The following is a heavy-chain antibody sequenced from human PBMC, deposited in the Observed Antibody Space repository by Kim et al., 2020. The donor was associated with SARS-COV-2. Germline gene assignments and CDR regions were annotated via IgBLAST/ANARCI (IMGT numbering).Heavy chain of an antibody. CDR3: ARARGQFDY. CDR2: ISYDGSNK. CDR1: GFTFSSYA. J-gene: IGHJ4*02. V-gene: IGHV3-30*04. Sequence: GGSLRLSCAASGFTFSSYAMHWVRQAPGKGLEWVAVISYDGSNKYYADSVKGRFTISRDNPKNTLYLQMNSLGAEDTAVYYCARARGQFDYWGQGTLVTVSS.